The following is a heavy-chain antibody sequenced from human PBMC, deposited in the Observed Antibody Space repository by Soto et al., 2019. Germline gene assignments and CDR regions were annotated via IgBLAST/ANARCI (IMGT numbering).Heavy chain of an antibody. D-gene: IGHD3-3*01. J-gene: IGHJ5*02. Sequence: SETLSLTCTVSGGSISRGDYSWSWVRQSPGKGLEWIGHIYNSGITYYNPSLKSRVVISIDTSRNQFSLRLNSLTAADRAVYFCARGVTVFGLVSRFRFDLWGQGTVVTVSS. CDR1: GGSISRGDYS. CDR3: ARGVTVFGLVSRFRFDL. CDR2: IYNSGIT. V-gene: IGHV4-30-4*01.